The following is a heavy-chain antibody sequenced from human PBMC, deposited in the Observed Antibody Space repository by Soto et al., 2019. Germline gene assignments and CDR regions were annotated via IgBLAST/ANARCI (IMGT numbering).Heavy chain of an antibody. CDR3: ARAVLMVYAIGNWFDP. CDR1: GGSISSGGYY. V-gene: IGHV4-31*03. Sequence: SETLSLTCTVSGGSISSGGYYWSWIRQHPGKGLEWIGYIYYSGSTYYNPSLKSRVTISVDTSKNQFSLKLSSVTAADTAVYYCARAVLMVYAIGNWFDPWGQGTLVTVSS. CDR2: IYYSGST. D-gene: IGHD2-8*01. J-gene: IGHJ5*02.